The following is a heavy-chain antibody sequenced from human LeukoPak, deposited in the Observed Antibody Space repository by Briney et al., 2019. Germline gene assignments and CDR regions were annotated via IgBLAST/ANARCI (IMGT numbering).Heavy chain of an antibody. CDR2: IIPIFGTA. D-gene: IGHD5-12*01. V-gene: IGHV1-69*06. J-gene: IGHJ4*02. CDR1: GGTFSSYA. CDR3: ARGGPSGYVVIEY. Sequence: ASVKDSCKASGGTFSSYAISWLRQAPGQRLEWMEGIIPIFGTANYAQKFQGRVTITADKSTSTAYMELSSLRSEDTAVYYCARGGPSGYVVIEYWGQGTLVTVSS.